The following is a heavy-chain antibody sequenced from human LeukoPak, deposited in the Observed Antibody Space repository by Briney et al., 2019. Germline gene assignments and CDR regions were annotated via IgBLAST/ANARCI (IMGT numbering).Heavy chain of an antibody. CDR2: ISYDGSNK. D-gene: IGHD6-19*01. CDR1: GFTFSSYA. V-gene: IGHV3-30-3*01. Sequence: GGSLRLSRAASGFTFSSYAMHWVRQAPGKGLEWVAVISYDGSNKYYADSVKGRFTISRDNSKNTLYLQMNSLRAEDTAVYYCARAPSIAVVEYYFDYWGQGTLVTVSS. CDR3: ARAPSIAVVEYYFDY. J-gene: IGHJ4*02.